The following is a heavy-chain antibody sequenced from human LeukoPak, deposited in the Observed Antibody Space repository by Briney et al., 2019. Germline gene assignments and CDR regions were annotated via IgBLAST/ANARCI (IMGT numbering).Heavy chain of an antibody. D-gene: IGHD5-12*01. CDR1: GYTFTSYG. CDR2: ISAYNGNT. V-gene: IGHV1-18*01. J-gene: IGHJ3*02. CDR3: AGVLATTQDAFDI. Sequence: ASVKVSCKASGYTFTSYGTSWVRQAPGQGLEWMGWISAYNGNTNYAQKLQGRVTMTTDTSTSTAYMELRSLRSDDTAVYYCAGVLATTQDAFDIWGQGTMVTVSS.